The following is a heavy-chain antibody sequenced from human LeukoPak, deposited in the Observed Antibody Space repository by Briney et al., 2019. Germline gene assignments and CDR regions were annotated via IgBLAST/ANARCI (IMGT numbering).Heavy chain of an antibody. D-gene: IGHD5-18*01. CDR2: INHSGST. CDR3: ARQQIYVDTGLVDYFDY. CDR1: GGSFSGYY. J-gene: IGHJ4*02. Sequence: SETLSLTCAVYGGSFSGYYWSWIRQPPGKGLEWIGEINHSGSTNYNPSLKSRVTISVDTSKNQFSLQVSSVTAADTAVYYCARQQIYVDTGLVDYFDYWGQGILVTVSS. V-gene: IGHV4-34*01.